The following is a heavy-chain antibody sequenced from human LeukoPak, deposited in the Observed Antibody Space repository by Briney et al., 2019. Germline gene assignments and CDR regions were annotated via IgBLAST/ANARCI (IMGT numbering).Heavy chain of an antibody. CDR2: INPSSGGT. D-gene: IGHD6-13*01. CDR3: ARDRGSSWYVDY. V-gene: IGHV1-2*02. J-gene: IGHJ4*02. CDR1: GYSFTSYY. Sequence: VASVKVSCKTSGYSFTSYYIHWVRQAPGQGLEWMGWINPSSGGTEYAQKFQGRVTMTGDTSISTAYMELSRLRSDDTAVYYCARDRGSSWYVDYWGQGTLVTVSS.